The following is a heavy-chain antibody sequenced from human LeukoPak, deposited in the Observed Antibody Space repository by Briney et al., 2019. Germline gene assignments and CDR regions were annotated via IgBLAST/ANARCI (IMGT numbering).Heavy chain of an antibody. D-gene: IGHD4-17*01. CDR2: ISAHNGST. J-gene: IGHJ6*02. V-gene: IGHV1-18*01. CDR1: GYTFTTYG. CDR3: ARGDYGDYPYGMDV. Sequence: ASVKVSCKASGYTFTTYGITWVRHAPGQGLEWIGWISAHNGSTNYAQKLQGRVTMTTDTSTSTAYMELRSLRSDDTAVYYWARGDYGDYPYGMDVWGQGTTVTVSS.